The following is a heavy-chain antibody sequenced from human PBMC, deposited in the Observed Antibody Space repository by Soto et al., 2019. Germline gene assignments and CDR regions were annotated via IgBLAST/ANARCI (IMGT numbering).Heavy chain of an antibody. CDR1: GFTFSSYD. Sequence: GGSLRLSCAASGFTFSSYDMHWVRQATGKGLEWVSAIGTAGDTYYPGSVKGRFTISRENAKNSLYLQMNSLRAEDTAVYYCARDLGVGLANYYGMDVWGQGTTVTVSS. CDR2: IGTAGDT. D-gene: IGHD3-10*01. J-gene: IGHJ6*02. V-gene: IGHV3-13*01. CDR3: ARDLGVGLANYYGMDV.